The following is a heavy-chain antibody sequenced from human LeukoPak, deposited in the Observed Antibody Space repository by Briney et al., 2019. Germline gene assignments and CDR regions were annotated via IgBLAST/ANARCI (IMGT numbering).Heavy chain of an antibody. J-gene: IGHJ4*02. CDR2: ISGYNGNT. V-gene: IGHV1-18*01. CDR3: ARDLRPGIAVAGTNGGDY. D-gene: IGHD6-19*01. Sequence: ASVKVSCTASGYTFTSHGISWVRPAPGQGLEWMGWISGYNGNTNYAQKLQGRVTMTTDTSTSTAYMELRSLRSDDSAVYYCARDLRPGIAVAGTNGGDYWGQGTLVTVSS. CDR1: GYTFTSHG.